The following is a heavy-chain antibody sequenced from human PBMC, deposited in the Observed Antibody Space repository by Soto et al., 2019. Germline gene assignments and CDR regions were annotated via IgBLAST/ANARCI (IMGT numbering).Heavy chain of an antibody. CDR2: ISGSGGST. CDR3: AKDSGKSGSYEDWFDP. Sequence: QAGGSLRLSCAASGFTFSSYAMSWVRQAPGKGLEWVSAISGSGGSTYYADSVKGRFTISRDNSKNTLYLQMNSLRAEDTAVYYWAKDSGKSGSYEDWFDPLGQGTLVTVSS. D-gene: IGHD1-26*01. V-gene: IGHV3-23*01. CDR1: GFTFSSYA. J-gene: IGHJ5*02.